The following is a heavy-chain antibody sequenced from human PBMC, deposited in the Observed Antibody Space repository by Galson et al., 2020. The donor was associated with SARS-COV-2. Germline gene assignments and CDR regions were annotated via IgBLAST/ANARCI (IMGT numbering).Heavy chain of an antibody. Sequence: TGGSLRLSCAASGFTFSNYAISWVRQAPGKGLEWVSTISGSGGTTFYADSVKGRFTISRDYSKNTLYLQMDSLRAEDTAVYYCAKTGGSFYDSSGFYVFDYWGKGTLVTVSS. CDR1: GFTFSNYA. J-gene: IGHJ4*02. CDR3: AKTGGSFYDSSGFYVFDY. V-gene: IGHV3-23*01. D-gene: IGHD3-22*01. CDR2: ISGSGGTT.